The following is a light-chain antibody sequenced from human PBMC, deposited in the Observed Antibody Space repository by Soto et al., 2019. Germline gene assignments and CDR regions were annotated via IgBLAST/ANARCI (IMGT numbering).Light chain of an antibody. CDR2: DAS. CDR3: QQYGSSST. CDR1: QSVSSSY. Sequence: EIVLTQSPATLSLSPGERATLSCGASQSVSSSYLAWYQQKPGLAPRLLIYDASSRATGIPDRFSGSGSVTDFTLTISRLEPEDFAVYYCQQYGSSSTFGQGTKLEIK. V-gene: IGKV3D-20*01. J-gene: IGKJ2*02.